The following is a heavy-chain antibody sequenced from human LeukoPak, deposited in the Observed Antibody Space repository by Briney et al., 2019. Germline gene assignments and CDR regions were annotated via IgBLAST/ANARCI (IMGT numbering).Heavy chain of an antibody. D-gene: IGHD1-26*01. CDR1: GYTFTAFF. V-gene: IGHV1-2*02. J-gene: IGHJ4*02. Sequence: GASVKVSCKPSGYTFTAFFIHWVRQAPGQGLEWMGWLNPNSGGTNYAQKFQGRVTMTRDTSISTAYMELSRLRSDDTAVYFCARVGAAYQDSNYWGQGTLVTVSS. CDR2: LNPNSGGT. CDR3: ARVGAAYQDSNY.